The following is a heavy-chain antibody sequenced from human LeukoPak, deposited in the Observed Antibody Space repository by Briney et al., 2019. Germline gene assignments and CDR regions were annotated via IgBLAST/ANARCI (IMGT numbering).Heavy chain of an antibody. Sequence: GGSLRLSCAASGLVVSRNYMSWVRQAPGKGLEWVANIKQDGSEKYYVDSVKGRFTISRDNAKKSLYLQMNSLRAEDTAVYYCGRDLVDYWGQGTRVTVSS. V-gene: IGHV3-7*01. J-gene: IGHJ4*02. CDR1: GLVVSRNY. CDR2: IKQDGSEK. CDR3: GRDLVDY.